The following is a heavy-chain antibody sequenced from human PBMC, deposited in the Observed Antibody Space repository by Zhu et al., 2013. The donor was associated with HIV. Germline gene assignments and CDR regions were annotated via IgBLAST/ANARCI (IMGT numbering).Heavy chain of an antibody. CDR1: GFTFSSYA. Sequence: VQLVESGGVVVQPGGSLRLSCAASGFTFSSYAMHWVRQAPGKGLEWVAVISYDGSNKYYADSVKGRFTISRDNSKNTLYLQMNSLRAEDTAVYYCARARSPPPYCGGDCSKYYYCYYGMDVWGQGTTVTVSS. J-gene: IGHJ6*02. CDR3: ARARSPPPYCGGDCSKYYYCYYGMDV. D-gene: IGHD2-21*01. CDR2: ISYDGSNK. V-gene: IGHV3-30-3*01.